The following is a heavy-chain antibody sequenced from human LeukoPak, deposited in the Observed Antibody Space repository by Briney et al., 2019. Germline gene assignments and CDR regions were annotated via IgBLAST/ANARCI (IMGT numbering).Heavy chain of an antibody. CDR1: GFTFSSYS. D-gene: IGHD3-10*01. V-gene: IGHV3-21*04. CDR3: AKDPVRPDSYYFDY. J-gene: IGHJ4*02. Sequence: GGSLRLSCAASGFTFSSYSMNWVRQAPGKGLEWVSSISSSSSYIYYADSVKGRFTISRDNAKNSLYLQMNSLRAEDTAVYYCAKDPVRPDSYYFDYWGQGTLVTVSS. CDR2: ISSSSSYI.